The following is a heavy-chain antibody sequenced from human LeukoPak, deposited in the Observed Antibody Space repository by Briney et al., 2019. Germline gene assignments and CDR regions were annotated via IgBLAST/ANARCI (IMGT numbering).Heavy chain of an antibody. CDR1: GGSISSSSYY. D-gene: IGHD5-18*01. CDR2: IYYSGST. V-gene: IGHV4-39*07. Sequence: PSETLSLTCTVSGGSISSSSYYWGWIRQPPGKGLEWIGSIYYSGSTYYNPSLKSRVTISVDTSKNQFSLKLSSVTAADTAVYYCARDNGYSYGWEGGDYWGQGTLVTVSS. J-gene: IGHJ4*02. CDR3: ARDNGYSYGWEGGDY.